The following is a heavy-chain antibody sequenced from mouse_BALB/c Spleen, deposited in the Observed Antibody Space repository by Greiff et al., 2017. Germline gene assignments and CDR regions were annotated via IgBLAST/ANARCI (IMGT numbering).Heavy chain of an antibody. Sequence: VQLQQSGAELVRPGASVKLSCKASGYTFTSSWMQWVKQRPGQGLEWIGAIYPGDGDTRYTQKFKGKATLTADKSSSTAYMQLSSLTSEDSAVYYCAREAYEYDEGYWGQGTTLTVSS. J-gene: IGHJ2*01. CDR1: GYTFTSSW. CDR3: AREAYEYDEGY. CDR2: IYPGDGDT. D-gene: IGHD2-4*01. V-gene: IGHV1-87*01.